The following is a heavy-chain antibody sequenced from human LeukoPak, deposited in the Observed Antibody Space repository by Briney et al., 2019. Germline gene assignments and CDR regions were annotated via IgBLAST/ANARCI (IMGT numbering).Heavy chain of an antibody. CDR2: INPNSGGT. D-gene: IGHD3-9*01. CDR1: GYTFTGYY. V-gene: IGHV1-2*02. CDR3: ARLSGDILTGSYYFDY. Sequence: ASVKVSCKASGYTFTGYYMHWVRQAPGQGLEWMGWINPNSGGTNYAQKFQGRVTMTRDTPISTAYMELSRLRSDDTAVYYCARLSGDILTGSYYFDYWGQGTLVTVSS. J-gene: IGHJ4*02.